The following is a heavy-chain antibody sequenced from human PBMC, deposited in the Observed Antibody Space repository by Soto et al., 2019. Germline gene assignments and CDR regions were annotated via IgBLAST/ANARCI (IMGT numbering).Heavy chain of an antibody. J-gene: IGHJ4*02. D-gene: IGHD6-19*01. Sequence: GSLRLSCAASGFTFSSYAMSWVRQAPGKGLEWVSAISGSGGSTYYADSVKGRFTISRDNSKNTLYLQMNSLRAEDTAVYYCAKDQGSSGWFLRVYFDYWGQGTLVTVSS. CDR1: GFTFSSYA. V-gene: IGHV3-23*01. CDR2: ISGSGGST. CDR3: AKDQGSSGWFLRVYFDY.